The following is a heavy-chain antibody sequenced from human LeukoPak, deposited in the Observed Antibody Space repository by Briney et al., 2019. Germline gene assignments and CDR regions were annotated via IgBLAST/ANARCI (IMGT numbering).Heavy chain of an antibody. CDR1: GGSISGYY. D-gene: IGHD1-26*01. Sequence: PSETLSLTCTVSGGSISGYYWSWIRQPPGKGLEWIGYILYSGSTNYNPSLKSRVTISVDTSKNQFSLKLSSVTAADTAAYYCARGEWDLLFDYWGQGTLVTVSS. V-gene: IGHV4-59*01. J-gene: IGHJ4*02. CDR2: ILYSGST. CDR3: ARGEWDLLFDY.